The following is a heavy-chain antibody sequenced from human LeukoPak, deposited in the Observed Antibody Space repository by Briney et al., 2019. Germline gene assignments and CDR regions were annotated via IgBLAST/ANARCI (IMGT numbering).Heavy chain of an antibody. D-gene: IGHD5-12*01. CDR1: GASISRSNYY. CDR2: IYSSGNT. Sequence: SETLSLTCAVSGASISRSNYYWGWGRQSPGKGLEWIGNIYSSGNTYYNASLKSRVTMYIDTSKNQFSLKLSSVTAADTAMYYCAKSNGYGLIDYWGQGTLVTVSS. J-gene: IGHJ4*02. V-gene: IGHV4-39*01. CDR3: AKSNGYGLIDY.